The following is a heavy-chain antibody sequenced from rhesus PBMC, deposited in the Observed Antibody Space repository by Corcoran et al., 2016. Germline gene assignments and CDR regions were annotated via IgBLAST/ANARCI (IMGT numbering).Heavy chain of an antibody. CDR3: ARGYCIGSDCYAYFDY. CDR2: VDPEDGEA. Sequence: EVQLVQSGAEVKKPGASVKISCKASGYTFTDYYVHWVRQAPGKGLEWMGRVDPEDGEAIHAQKFQDRVTITADTSTDTAYMELSSLRSEDTAVYYGARGYCIGSDCYAYFDYWGQGVLVTVSS. V-gene: IGHV1-111*02. D-gene: IGHD2-21*01. CDR1: GYTFTDYY. J-gene: IGHJ4*01.